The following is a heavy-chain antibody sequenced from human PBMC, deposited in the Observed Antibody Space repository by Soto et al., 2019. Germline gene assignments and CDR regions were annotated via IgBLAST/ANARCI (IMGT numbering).Heavy chain of an antibody. CDR2: IVVGSGNT. Sequence: SVKVSCKASGFTFTSSAVQRVRQARGQRLEWIGWIVVGSGNTNYAQKFQERVTITRDMSTSTAYMELSSLRSEDTAVYYCAADGAAAGTNYFDYWGQGTLVTVSS. CDR1: GFTFTSSA. CDR3: AADGAAAGTNYFDY. D-gene: IGHD6-13*01. V-gene: IGHV1-58*01. J-gene: IGHJ4*02.